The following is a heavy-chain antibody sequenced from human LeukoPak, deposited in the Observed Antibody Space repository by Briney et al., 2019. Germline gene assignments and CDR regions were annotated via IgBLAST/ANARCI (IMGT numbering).Heavy chain of an antibody. CDR3: ARHGYYYDSIVGDWFDP. V-gene: IGHV4-59*08. CDR1: GGSISSYY. CDR2: IYYSGST. D-gene: IGHD3-22*01. J-gene: IGHJ5*02. Sequence: SETLSLTCTVSGGSISSYYWSWIRQPPGKGLEWIGYIYYSGSTNYNPSLKSRVTISVDTSKNQFSLKLSSVTAADTAVYYCARHGYYYDSIVGDWFDPWGQGTLVTVSS.